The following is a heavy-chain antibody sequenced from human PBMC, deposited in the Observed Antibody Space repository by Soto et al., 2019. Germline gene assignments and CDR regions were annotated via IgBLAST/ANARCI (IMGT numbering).Heavy chain of an antibody. CDR2: ISGSAGST. V-gene: IGHV3-23*01. Sequence: EVQLLESGGGLVQPGGSLRLSCAASGFTFSSYALSWVRQAPGKGLEWVSAISGSAGSTYYADSVKGRFTISRDNSKNTLYLQMTRLRADATAVYYCANRPSIRVFDRLQGRAAYEVWGQGTMVTVSS. CDR1: GFTFSSYA. J-gene: IGHJ3*01. CDR3: ANRPSIRVFDRLQGRAAYEV. D-gene: IGHD3-9*01.